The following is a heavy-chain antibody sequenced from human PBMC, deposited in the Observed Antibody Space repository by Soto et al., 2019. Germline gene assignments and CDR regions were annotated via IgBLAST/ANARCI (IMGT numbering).Heavy chain of an antibody. CDR2: ISNSGSYI. D-gene: IGHD2-2*01. CDR3: ARLSYCASTSCYVDY. V-gene: IGHV3-21*01. J-gene: IGHJ4*02. Sequence: GGSLRLSCAASGFTFSSYSMNWVRQAPGKGLEWVSSISNSGSYIYYADSVKGRFTISRDNAKNSLSLQMNSLRAEDTAVYSCARLSYCASTSCYVDYWGQGTLVTVSS. CDR1: GFTFSSYS.